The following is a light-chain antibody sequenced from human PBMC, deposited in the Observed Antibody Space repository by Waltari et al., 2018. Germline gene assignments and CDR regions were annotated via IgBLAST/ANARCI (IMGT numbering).Light chain of an antibody. CDR1: SSDIGVYNY. CDR2: DVS. Sequence: QSALTQPASVSGSPGQSITISCFGTSSDIGVYNYVSWYPRYPGKAPKLMICDVSKRPSGVSDRFSGSKSDNTASLTISGLRAEDEADYYCNSYTRKTASVVFGGGTKLTVL. CDR3: NSYTRKTASVV. V-gene: IGLV2-14*01. J-gene: IGLJ3*02.